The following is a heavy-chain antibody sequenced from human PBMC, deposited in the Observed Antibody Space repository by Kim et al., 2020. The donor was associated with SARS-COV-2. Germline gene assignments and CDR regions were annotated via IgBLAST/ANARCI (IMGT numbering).Heavy chain of an antibody. Sequence: DAGKGRFTISRDNSKNTLYLQMNSLRAEDTAVYYCAKLRTRGSYYHGMDVWGQGTTVTVSS. J-gene: IGHJ6*02. CDR3: AKLRTRGSYYHGMDV. D-gene: IGHD3-16*01. V-gene: IGHV3-23*01.